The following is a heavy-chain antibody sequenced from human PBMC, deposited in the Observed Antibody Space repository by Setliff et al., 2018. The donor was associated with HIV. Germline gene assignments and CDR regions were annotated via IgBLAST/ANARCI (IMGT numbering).Heavy chain of an antibody. CDR2: ISSTSASI. J-gene: IGHJ6*02. V-gene: IGHV3-21*01. CDR3: ARDDKVGTSNYYYYAMDV. CDR1: GFTFRKYS. Sequence: PGGSLRFSCVASGFTFRKYSMNWVRQAPGKGLEWVSSISSTSASIHYSDSVKGRFTVSRDNVNGVVNLQMDSLRGEDTAMYYCARDDKVGTSNYYYYAMDVWGPGTTVTVSS. D-gene: IGHD1-26*01.